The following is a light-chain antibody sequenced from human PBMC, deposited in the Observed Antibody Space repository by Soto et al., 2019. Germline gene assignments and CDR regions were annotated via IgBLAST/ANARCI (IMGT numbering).Light chain of an antibody. J-gene: IGKJ2*01. CDR2: GAS. V-gene: IGKV3-20*01. CDR1: QSVSSIY. CDR3: QQCAVSPKT. Sequence: EIVLTQSPGTLSLSPRERATLSCRASQSVSSIYLAWYQQKPGQAPRLLIYGASSRATGIPDRFSGSGSGTDFTLTISRLEPEDFAVYYCQQCAVSPKTFGRGTKLEIK.